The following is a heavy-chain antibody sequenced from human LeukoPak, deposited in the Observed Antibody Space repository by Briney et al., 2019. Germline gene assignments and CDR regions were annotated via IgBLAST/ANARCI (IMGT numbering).Heavy chain of an antibody. Sequence: SETLSLTCTVSGGSISSSSYYWGWIRQPPGKGLEWIGSIYYSGSTYYNPSLKSRVTISVDTSKNQFSLKLSSMTAADTAVYYCASINSLAVTGYWGQGTLVTVSS. V-gene: IGHV4-39*07. D-gene: IGHD6-19*01. J-gene: IGHJ4*02. CDR3: ASINSLAVTGY. CDR1: GGSISSSSYY. CDR2: IYYSGST.